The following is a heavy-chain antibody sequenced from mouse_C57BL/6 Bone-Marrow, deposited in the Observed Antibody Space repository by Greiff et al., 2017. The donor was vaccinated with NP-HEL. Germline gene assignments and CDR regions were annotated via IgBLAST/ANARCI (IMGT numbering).Heavy chain of an antibody. CDR3: ARRSDGYFFGY. V-gene: IGHV1-64*01. Sequence: QVQLQQPGAELVKPGASVKLSCKASGYTFTSYWMHWVKQRPGQGLEWIGMIHPNSGSTNYNEKFKSKATLTVDKSSSTAYMQLSSLTSEDSAVYYCARRSDGYFFGYWGQGTRVTVSA. CDR1: GYTFTSYW. J-gene: IGHJ3*01. D-gene: IGHD2-3*01. CDR2: IHPNSGST.